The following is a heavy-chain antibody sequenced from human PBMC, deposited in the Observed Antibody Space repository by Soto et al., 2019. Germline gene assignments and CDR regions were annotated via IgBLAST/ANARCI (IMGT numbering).Heavy chain of an antibody. CDR1: GFTFNNYA. J-gene: IGHJ4*02. CDR2: ISGGGDNT. V-gene: IGHV3-23*01. CDR3: AKGRGGSGSLTPRVDF. Sequence: EVQLLESGGGLQPGGSLRLSCAASGFTFNNYAMTWVRQAPGKGLEWVSAISGGGDNTSYADSVKGRFTVSRDGSKNTLYLQMSSLRAEDTALYYCAKGRGGSGSLTPRVDFWGQGTLVTVSS. D-gene: IGHD3-10*01.